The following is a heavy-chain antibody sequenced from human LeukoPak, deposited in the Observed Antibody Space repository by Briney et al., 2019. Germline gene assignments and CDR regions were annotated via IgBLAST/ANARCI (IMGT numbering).Heavy chain of an antibody. Sequence: GGTLRLSCAASGCSFSSHGMSWVREAPGKGLEWVSGIIGGAGGTYYADSVKGRFTISRDNAKNTLYLQMNSLRAEDTAVYYCAHGSMYQLDYWGQGTLVTVSS. CDR1: GCSFSSHG. J-gene: IGHJ4*02. V-gene: IGHV3-23*01. CDR2: IIGGAGGT. D-gene: IGHD2-2*01. CDR3: AHGSMYQLDY.